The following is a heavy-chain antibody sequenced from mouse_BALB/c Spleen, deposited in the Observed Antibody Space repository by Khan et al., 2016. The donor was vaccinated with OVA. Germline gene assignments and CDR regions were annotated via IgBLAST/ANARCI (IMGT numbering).Heavy chain of an antibody. CDR3: ARVKYGSGGYFDY. J-gene: IGHJ2*03. D-gene: IGHD1-1*01. CDR1: GYTFSYYW. Sequence: QVRLQQSGAELLKPGASVKISCKATGYTFSYYWIEWLKKRPGHGLEWIGEILPGRANINYSERFKGKATFTSDASSNTAYLQLSSLTSEDSAVYFCARVKYGSGGYFDYWGQGTSLTVSS. CDR2: ILPGRANI. V-gene: IGHV1-9*01.